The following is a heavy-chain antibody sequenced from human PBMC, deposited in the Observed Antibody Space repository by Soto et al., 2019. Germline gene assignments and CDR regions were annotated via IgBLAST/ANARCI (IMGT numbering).Heavy chain of an antibody. Sequence: ASVKVSCKVSGSRFSNYVISWVRQAPGHGLEWMGWISTYNGNTNTYHKKRFQGRFTMTSDSASNTAYMELRSLTPDDTAVYYCARGGQKNVYTSIGPWGQGTLVTVSS. CDR3: ARGGQKNVYTSIGP. CDR2: ISTYNGNTNT. D-gene: IGHD1-1*01. V-gene: IGHV1-18*01. J-gene: IGHJ5*02. CDR1: GSRFSNYV.